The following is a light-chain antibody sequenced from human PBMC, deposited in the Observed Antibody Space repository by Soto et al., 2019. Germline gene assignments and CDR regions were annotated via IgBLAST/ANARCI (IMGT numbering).Light chain of an antibody. Sequence: DIVMTQSLLSLPVIPGEPASISCRSSQSLLHSNGYNYLDWYLQKPGQSPQLLIYLGSNRASGVPDRFSGSGSGTDFTLKISRVEAEDVGVYYCMQALQTPYTFGQGTKLEIK. CDR2: LGS. J-gene: IGKJ2*01. CDR1: QSLLHSNGYNY. CDR3: MQALQTPYT. V-gene: IGKV2-28*01.